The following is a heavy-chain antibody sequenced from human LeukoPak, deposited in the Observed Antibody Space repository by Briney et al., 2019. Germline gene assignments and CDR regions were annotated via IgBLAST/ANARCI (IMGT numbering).Heavy chain of an antibody. CDR1: GFTFSSYG. D-gene: IGHD4-17*01. CDR3: AREFRESYGDPPYYYYYYGMDV. V-gene: IGHV3-33*01. CDR2: IWYDGSNK. J-gene: IGHJ6*02. Sequence: GRSLRLSCAASGFTFSSYGMRWVRQAPGKGLEWVAVIWYDGSNKYYADSVKGRFTISRDNSKNTLYLQVNSLRAEDTAVYYCAREFRESYGDPPYYYYYYGMDVWGQGTTVTVSS.